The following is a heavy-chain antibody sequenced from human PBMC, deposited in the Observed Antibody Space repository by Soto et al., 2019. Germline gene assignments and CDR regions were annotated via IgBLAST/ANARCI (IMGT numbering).Heavy chain of an antibody. CDR1: EFTCSGYS. Sequence: GGSLRLSCRASEFTCSGYSMNWIRQAPGKGLEWVSYISSSSSTIYYADSVKGRFTISRDNAKNSLYLQMNSLRDEDTAVYYCARESAALNWFDPWGQGTLVTVSS. V-gene: IGHV3-48*02. J-gene: IGHJ5*02. D-gene: IGHD2-2*01. CDR2: ISSSSSTI. CDR3: ARESAALNWFDP.